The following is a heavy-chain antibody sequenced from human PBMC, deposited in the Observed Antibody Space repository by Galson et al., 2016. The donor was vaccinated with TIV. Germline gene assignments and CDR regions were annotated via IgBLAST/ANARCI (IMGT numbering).Heavy chain of an antibody. Sequence: SLRLSCAASGFTFSDYGMHWVRQAPGKGLEWVAVISYDGSDKYYAGSVKGRFTISRDNSKNILYLQMNSLRSDDTAMYYCAKDPRLYGDYFLHYFDYWGQGTLVTVSS. CDR1: GFTFSDYG. V-gene: IGHV3-30*18. D-gene: IGHD4-17*01. J-gene: IGHJ4*02. CDR2: ISYDGSDK. CDR3: AKDPRLYGDYFLHYFDY.